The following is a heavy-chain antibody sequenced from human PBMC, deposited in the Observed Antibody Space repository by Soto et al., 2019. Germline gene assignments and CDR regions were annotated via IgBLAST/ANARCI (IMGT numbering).Heavy chain of an antibody. V-gene: IGHV4-59*01. D-gene: IGHD3-10*01. CDR1: GGSISSYY. CDR2: IYYSGTT. J-gene: IGHJ4*02. CDR3: AAMGVRGVTDY. Sequence: QVQLQESGPGLVKPSETLSLTCTVSGGSISSYYWSWIRQPPGKGLEWIGYIYYSGTTNYNPSLKSRITMSVDTSKNQCSLKLNSVTAADTAVYYCAAMGVRGVTDYWGQGILVTVSS.